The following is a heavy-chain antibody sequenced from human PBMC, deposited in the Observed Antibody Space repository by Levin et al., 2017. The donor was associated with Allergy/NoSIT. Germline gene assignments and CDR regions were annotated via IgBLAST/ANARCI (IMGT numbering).Heavy chain of an antibody. CDR3: ARDLGGYSGYGHYFDY. CDR2: IYYSGST. V-gene: IGHV4-30-4*01. CDR1: GGSISSGDYY. Sequence: SQTLSLTCTVSGGSISSGDYYWRWIRQPPGKGLEWIGYIYYSGSTYYNPSLKSRVTISVDTSKNQFSLKLSSVTAADTAVYYCARDLGGYSGYGHYFDYWGQGTLVTVSS. D-gene: IGHD5-12*01. J-gene: IGHJ4*02.